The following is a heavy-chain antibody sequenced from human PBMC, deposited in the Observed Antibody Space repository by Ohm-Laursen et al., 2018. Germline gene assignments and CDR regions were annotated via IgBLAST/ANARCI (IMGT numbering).Heavy chain of an antibody. J-gene: IGHJ4*02. V-gene: IGHV3-23*01. Sequence: SLRLSCAASGFTFSGYAMSWVRQAPGKGLEWVSSISGSDGSTYYADSVKGRFTISRDNSKNTLYLQMNSLRAEDTAVYYCAKSVSGSYSFSFNYWGQGTLVTVSS. CDR2: ISGSDGST. CDR1: GFTFSGYA. D-gene: IGHD1-26*01. CDR3: AKSVSGSYSFSFNY.